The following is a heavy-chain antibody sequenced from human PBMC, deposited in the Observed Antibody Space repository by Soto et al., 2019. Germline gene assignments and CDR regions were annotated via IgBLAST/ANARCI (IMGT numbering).Heavy chain of an antibody. CDR3: ARGANYDTFPVYFDP. Sequence: SETLSLTCTVSGGSISSYYWSWIRQPPGKGLEWIGYIYYSGSTNYNPSLKSRVTISVDTSKNQFSLKLSSVTAAVTALYYCARGANYDTFPVYFDPWGQGTLVTVSS. CDR1: GGSISSYY. V-gene: IGHV4-59*01. CDR2: IYYSGST. J-gene: IGHJ5*02. D-gene: IGHD3-9*01.